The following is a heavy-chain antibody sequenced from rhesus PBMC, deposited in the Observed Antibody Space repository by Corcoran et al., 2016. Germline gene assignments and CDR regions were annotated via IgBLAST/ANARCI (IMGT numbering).Heavy chain of an antibody. J-gene: IGHJ4*01. D-gene: IGHD4-35*01. V-gene: IGHV4-147*01. Sequence: QVQLPESGPGLVKPSATLPLICAVSGSSLIRIYWLWIRQPPGKGLEWIGYIYGGSGSTSYNPSLKSRITISKDTSKNQFSLKLSSVTAADTAVYYCARDGNYSPIDYWGQGVLVTVSS. CDR3: ARDGNYSPIDY. CDR2: IYGGSGST. CDR1: GSSLIRIY.